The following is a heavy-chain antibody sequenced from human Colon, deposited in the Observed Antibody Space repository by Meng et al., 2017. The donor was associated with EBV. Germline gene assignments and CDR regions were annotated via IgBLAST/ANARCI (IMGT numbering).Heavy chain of an antibody. V-gene: IGHV7-4-1*02. CDR1: GYSFSRYP. J-gene: IGHJ4*02. CDR2: ISTNTGNP. Sequence: VRVVEPGVEVKKPEASVVVSCKASGYSFSRYPMNWMRQAPGQGLEWMGWISTNTGNPTYAQGFTGRFVFSVDTSVSTAYLQISSLKAEDTAVYYCGTLKYTSGFYGPAYWGQGALVTVSS. CDR3: GTLKYTSGFYGPAY. D-gene: IGHD6-19*01.